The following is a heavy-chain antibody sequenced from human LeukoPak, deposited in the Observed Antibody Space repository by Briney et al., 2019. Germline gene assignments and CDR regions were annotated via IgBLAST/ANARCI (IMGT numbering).Heavy chain of an antibody. V-gene: IGHV3-21*01. Sequence: GGSLRLSCAASGFSFSSYSMDWVRQAPGKGLEWVSSISSSSNYIYYADSVKGRFTISRDNADNSLYLQMNSLRAEDTAVYYCARDRYYASGSSDAFDIWGRGTTVTVSS. CDR1: GFSFSSYS. J-gene: IGHJ3*02. CDR2: ISSSSNYI. CDR3: ARDRYYASGSSDAFDI. D-gene: IGHD3-10*01.